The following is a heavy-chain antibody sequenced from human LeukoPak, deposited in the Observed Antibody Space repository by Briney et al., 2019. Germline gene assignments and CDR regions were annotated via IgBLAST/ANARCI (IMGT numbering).Heavy chain of an antibody. Sequence: ASVRVSCKTSGYTFTGYYMHWVRQAPGQGLEWMGRINPNTGDTEYAQKFQGRVTMTRDTSITTAYMALSRLRSADTAMYFCARFSVAGSWVDPWGQGTLVTVSS. D-gene: IGHD6-19*01. CDR3: ARFSVAGSWVDP. CDR1: GYTFTGYY. CDR2: INPNTGDT. V-gene: IGHV1-2*06. J-gene: IGHJ5*02.